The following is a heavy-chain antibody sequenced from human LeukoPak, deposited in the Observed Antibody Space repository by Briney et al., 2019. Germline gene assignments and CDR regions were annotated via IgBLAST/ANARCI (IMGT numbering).Heavy chain of an antibody. V-gene: IGHV3-15*01. D-gene: IGHD2/OR15-2a*01. J-gene: IGHJ4*02. CDR2: IKSNADGGTP. CDR3: TTFYHEYSPY. Sequence: GGSLTLSCSASGFSFMNAWMIWVREAPGKGLGWVGRIKSNADGGTPDYAAPARGRFTISRDDSKNTLYLQMNSLKTEDTAVYYCTTFYHEYSPYWGRGTLVTVSS. CDR1: GFSFMNAW.